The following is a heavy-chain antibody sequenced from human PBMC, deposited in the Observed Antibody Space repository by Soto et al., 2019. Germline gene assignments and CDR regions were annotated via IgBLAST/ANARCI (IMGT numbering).Heavy chain of an antibody. Sequence: GGSLRLSCAASGFTFSDYYMSWIRQAPGKGLEWVSYISSSGSTIYYADSVKGRFTISRDNAKNSLYLQMNGLRAEDTAVYYCARSPSMIALAFDIWGQGTMVTVSS. V-gene: IGHV3-11*01. CDR3: ARSPSMIALAFDI. J-gene: IGHJ3*02. D-gene: IGHD3-22*01. CDR2: ISSSGSTI. CDR1: GFTFSDYY.